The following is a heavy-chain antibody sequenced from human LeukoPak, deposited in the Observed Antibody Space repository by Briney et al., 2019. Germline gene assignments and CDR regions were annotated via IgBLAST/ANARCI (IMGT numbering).Heavy chain of an antibody. CDR3: AKAGWELRVDNWFDP. CDR2: INGGGGST. D-gene: IGHD1-26*01. CDR1: GFTFSSYD. V-gene: IGHV3-23*01. J-gene: IGHJ5*02. Sequence: PGGSLRLSCAASGFTFSSYDMHWVRQAPGKGLEWVSAINGGGGSTYYAGSVKGRFTISRDNSKNTLYLQMNSLRAEDTAVYYCAKAGWELRVDNWFDPWGQGTLVTVSS.